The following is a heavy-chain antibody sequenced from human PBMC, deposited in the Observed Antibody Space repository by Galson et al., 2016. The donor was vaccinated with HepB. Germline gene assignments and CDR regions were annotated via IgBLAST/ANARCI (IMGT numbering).Heavy chain of an antibody. J-gene: IGHJ4*02. CDR3: ASRPPPYRDSYFDY. V-gene: IGHV3-15*01. D-gene: IGHD3-16*02. CDR2: IKSRTDGGTT. Sequence: LRLSCAASGFTFDIAWRTQVIQAPGKGLEWVGRIKSRTDGGTTDFAAPVKGRFAISRDDSKSILYLQMNSLRTEDTAVYYCASRPPPYRDSYFDYWGQGILVTVSS. CDR1: GFTFDIAW.